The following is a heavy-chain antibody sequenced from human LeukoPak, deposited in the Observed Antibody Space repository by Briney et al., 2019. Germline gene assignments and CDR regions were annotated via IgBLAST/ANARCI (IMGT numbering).Heavy chain of an antibody. D-gene: IGHD3-22*01. Sequence: PGGSLRLSCAASGFTVSSNYMSWVRQAPGKGLEWVSVIYSGGSTYYADSVKGRFTISRDNSKNTLYLQMNSLRAEDTAVYYCARVGGSSSYSYYYGMDVWGQGTTVTVSS. J-gene: IGHJ6*02. CDR1: GFTVSSNY. V-gene: IGHV3-66*01. CDR3: ARVGGSSSYSYYYGMDV. CDR2: IYSGGST.